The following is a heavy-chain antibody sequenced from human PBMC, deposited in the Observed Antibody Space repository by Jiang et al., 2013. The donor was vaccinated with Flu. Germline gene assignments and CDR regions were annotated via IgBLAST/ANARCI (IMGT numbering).Heavy chain of an antibody. CDR2: ISTSSGYI. CDR3: ARDGGYYVSHPIDY. CDR1: GFTFSNYS. V-gene: IGHV3-21*01. D-gene: IGHD1-26*01. J-gene: IGHJ4*02. Sequence: QLVESGGGLVKPGGSLRLSCAASGFTFSNYSMIWVRQAPGKGLEWVSSISTSSGYIYYADSVRGRFTISRDNAKNSLYLQMNSLRAEDTAVYYCARDGGYYVSHPIDYWGQGTLVTVSS.